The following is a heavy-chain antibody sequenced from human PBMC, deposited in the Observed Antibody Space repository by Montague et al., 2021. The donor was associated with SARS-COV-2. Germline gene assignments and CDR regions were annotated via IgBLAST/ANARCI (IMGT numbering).Heavy chain of an antibody. CDR2: INRSGSTT. V-gene: IGHV3-23*01. J-gene: IGHJ3*02. CDR1: GFTFSNYA. Sequence: LRLSCAASGFTFSNYAMTWVRQAPGKGLEWVSVINRSGSTTYYTDAVKGRFTISRDNSKNTLYLQMNSLRGEDTAVYYCATDPGAFDIWGQGTMVTVSS. CDR3: ATDPGAFDI.